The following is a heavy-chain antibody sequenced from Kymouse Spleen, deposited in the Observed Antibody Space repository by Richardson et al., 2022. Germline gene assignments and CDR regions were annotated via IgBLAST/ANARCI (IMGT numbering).Heavy chain of an antibody. CDR2: IWYDGSNK. CDR1: GFTFSSYG. D-gene: IGHD1-1*01. Sequence: QVQLVESGGGVVQPGRSLRLSCAASGFTFSSYGMHWVRQAPGKGLEWVAVIWYDGSNKYYADSVKGRFTISRDNSKNTLYLQMNSLRAEDTAVYYCARPQLERRDYYYYYGMDVWGQGTTVTVSS. V-gene: IGHV3-33*01. CDR3: ARPQLERRDYYYYYGMDV. J-gene: IGHJ6*02.